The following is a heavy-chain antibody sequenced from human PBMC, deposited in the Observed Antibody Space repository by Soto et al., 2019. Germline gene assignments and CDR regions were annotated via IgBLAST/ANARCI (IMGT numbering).Heavy chain of an antibody. CDR3: ATFLLNYYDSSGGAFDT. CDR2: FNPNNGET. J-gene: IGHJ3*02. CDR1: GYTFTGYY. V-gene: IGHV1-24*01. Sequence: ASVKVSCKASGYTFTGYYMHWVRQAPGQGLEWMGWFNPNNGETIYAQKFQGRVTMTEDTSTDTAYMELSSLRSEDTAVYYCATFLLNYYDSSGGAFDTWGQGTMVTVSS. D-gene: IGHD3-22*01.